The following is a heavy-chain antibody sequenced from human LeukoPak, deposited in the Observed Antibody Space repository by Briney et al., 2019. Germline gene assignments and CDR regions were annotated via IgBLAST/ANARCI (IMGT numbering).Heavy chain of an antibody. CDR1: GFTFSSHY. J-gene: IGHJ3*01. CDR2: IKQDGSDK. V-gene: IGHV3-7*01. CDR3: AREADGFDV. Sequence: GGSLRLSCAASGFTFSSHYISWVRQAPGKGLEWVANIKQDGSDKYYLDSVKGRFTISRDNAKSSLYLQMNSLRVEDTALYYCAREADGFDVWGQGTMVTVSS.